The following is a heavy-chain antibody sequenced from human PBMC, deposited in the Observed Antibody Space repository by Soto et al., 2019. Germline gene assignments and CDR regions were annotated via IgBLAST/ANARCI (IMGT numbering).Heavy chain of an antibody. Sequence: QVQLQESGPGLVKPSETLSLTCTVSGASISAGSYYWSWIRQPPGKGLEWIGFIYYTGTTSYNSSLKSRVTMSVDTSKNQLSLNLSSVTAADTAVYYCARVGSTATCFDPWGQGTLVTVSS. CDR3: ARVGSTATCFDP. CDR1: GASISAGSYY. CDR2: IYYTGTT. V-gene: IGHV4-61*01. D-gene: IGHD2-8*02. J-gene: IGHJ5*02.